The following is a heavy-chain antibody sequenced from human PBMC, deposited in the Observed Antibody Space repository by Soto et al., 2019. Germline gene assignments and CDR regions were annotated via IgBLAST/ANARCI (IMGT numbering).Heavy chain of an antibody. CDR1: GFTFTTYA. V-gene: IGHV3-23*01. D-gene: IGHD3-10*01. CDR2: ISASGDIT. Sequence: EVQLLESGGGLIQPGGSLRLSCAASGFTFTTYAMRWVRQSPGTGLEWVSAISASGDITYYEDSVKGRFTISRDSSKNTLDLQMNGLRAEDTAIYYCAKNSNLIPWGSNHWVQGTLVNVSS. J-gene: IGHJ5*02. CDR3: AKNSNLIPWGSNH.